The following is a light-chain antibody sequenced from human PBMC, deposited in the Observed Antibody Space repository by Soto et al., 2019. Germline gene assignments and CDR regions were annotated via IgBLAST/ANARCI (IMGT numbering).Light chain of an antibody. CDR1: SSDVGGYNY. CDR3: SSYTGSSTSDV. J-gene: IGLJ1*01. Sequence: QSALTQPASVSGSPGQSITISCTGTSSDVGGYNYVSWYQQHPGKAPKLMIYEVSNRPSGVSNRFSGSKSGNTASLTISGRQAEDEADYYCSSYTGSSTSDVFGSGTKLTVL. V-gene: IGLV2-14*01. CDR2: EVS.